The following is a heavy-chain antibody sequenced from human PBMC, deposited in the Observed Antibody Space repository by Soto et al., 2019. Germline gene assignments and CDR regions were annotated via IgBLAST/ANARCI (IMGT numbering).Heavy chain of an antibody. CDR3: ARSRVGAPSWFDP. CDR2: IYYSVST. D-gene: IGHD1-26*01. V-gene: IGHV4-59*01. Sequence: SETLSLTCTVSGGSISSYYWSWIRQPPGKGLEWIGYIYYSVSTNYNPSLKSRVTISVDTSKNQFSLKLSSVTAADTAVYYCARSRVGAPSWFDPWGQGTLVTVSS. J-gene: IGHJ5*02. CDR1: GGSISSYY.